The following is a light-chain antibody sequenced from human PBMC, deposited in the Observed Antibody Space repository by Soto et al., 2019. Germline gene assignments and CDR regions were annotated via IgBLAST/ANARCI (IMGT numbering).Light chain of an antibody. V-gene: IGKV3-11*01. J-gene: IGKJ4*01. CDR1: QSVSSY. CDR3: QQRSNWLT. CDR2: DAS. Sequence: IVLTQSPATLSLSPGERATLSCRASQSVSSYLAWYQPKPGQAPRLRIYDASNRATGIPARLSGSGSGTDFTLTISSLEPEDFAVYYCQQRSNWLTFGGGTKVDIK.